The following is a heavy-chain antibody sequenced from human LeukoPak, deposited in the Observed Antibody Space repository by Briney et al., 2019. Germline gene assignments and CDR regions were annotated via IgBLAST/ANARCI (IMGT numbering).Heavy chain of an antibody. CDR2: ISGSSTI. J-gene: IGHJ3*02. Sequence: PGGSLRLSCAASGFIFGTYSMNWVRQAPGKGLEWVSYISGSSTIYYADSVKGRFTISRDNSKNTLYLQMNSLRAEDTAVYYCAKGYSYGYDAFDIWGQGTMVTVSS. V-gene: IGHV3-48*01. CDR3: AKGYSYGYDAFDI. CDR1: GFIFGTYS. D-gene: IGHD5-18*01.